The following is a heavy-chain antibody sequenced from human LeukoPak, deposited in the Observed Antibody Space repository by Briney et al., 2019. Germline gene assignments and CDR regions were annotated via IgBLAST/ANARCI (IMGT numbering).Heavy chain of an antibody. J-gene: IGHJ4*02. Sequence: ASVKVSCKASGYTFTNYYLHWVRQAPGQGLEWMGIINPSSGSTNYAQKFQGRVTMTRDTSTSTVYMELSSLGSEDTALYYCARGRCSGGTCYFDYWGQGTLVTVSS. D-gene: IGHD2-15*01. CDR1: GYTFTNYY. V-gene: IGHV1-46*01. CDR3: ARGRCSGGTCYFDY. CDR2: INPSSGST.